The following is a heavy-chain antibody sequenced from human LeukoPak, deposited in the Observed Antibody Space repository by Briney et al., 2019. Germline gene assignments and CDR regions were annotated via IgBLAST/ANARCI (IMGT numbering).Heavy chain of an antibody. CDR2: IKQDGSEK. V-gene: IGHV3-7*03. J-gene: IGHJ4*02. CDR1: GFTFSTYW. D-gene: IGHD2-8*01. CDR3: AKDRSCTNGVCHGDFDY. Sequence: PGGSLRLSCTASGFTFSTYWMSWVRQAPGKGPEWVANIKQDGSEKYYVDSVKGRFTISRDNAKNSLYLQMDSLRAEDTAVYYCAKDRSCTNGVCHGDFDYWGQGTLVTVSS.